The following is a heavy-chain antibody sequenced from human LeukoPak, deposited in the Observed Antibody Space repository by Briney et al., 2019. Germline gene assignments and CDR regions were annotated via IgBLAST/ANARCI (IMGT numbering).Heavy chain of an antibody. CDR1: GFTLDDYA. J-gene: IGHJ4*02. D-gene: IGHD3-22*01. CDR2: ISWNSGSI. V-gene: IGHV3-9*01. CDR3: AKLSYYYDSSGHLTGVY. Sequence: GGSLRLSCAASGFTLDDYAMHWVRQAPGKGLEWVSGISWNSGSIGYADSVKGRFTISRDNAKNSLYLQMNSLRAEDTALYYCAKLSYYYDSSGHLTGVYWGQGTLVTVSS.